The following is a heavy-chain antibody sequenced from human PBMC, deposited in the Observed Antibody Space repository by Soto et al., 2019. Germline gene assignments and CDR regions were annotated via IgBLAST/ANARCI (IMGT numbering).Heavy chain of an antibody. V-gene: IGHV1-69*01. J-gene: IGHJ6*02. Sequence: QVQLVQSGAEVKKPGSSVKVSCKASGGTFSSYAISWVRQAPGQGLEWMGGIIPIFGTANYAQKFQGRVTITADESTSTAYMELSSLRSEDTAVYYGASSYYYDISGSYYYGMDVWGQGTTVTVSS. CDR2: IIPIFGTA. CDR1: GGTFSSYA. CDR3: ASSYYYDISGSYYYGMDV. D-gene: IGHD3-22*01.